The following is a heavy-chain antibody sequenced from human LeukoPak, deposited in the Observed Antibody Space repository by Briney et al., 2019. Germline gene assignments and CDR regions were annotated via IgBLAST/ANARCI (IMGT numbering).Heavy chain of an antibody. Sequence: ASVKVSCKASGYTFTSYGISWVRQAPGQGLEWMGWISAYNGNTNYAQKLQGRVTMTRNTSTSTAYMELSSLRSEDTAIYYCARGQLLAVAGKSGSGYWGQGTLVTVSS. J-gene: IGHJ4*02. CDR3: ARGQLLAVAGKSGSGY. V-gene: IGHV1-18*01. CDR2: ISAYNGNT. CDR1: GYTFTSYG. D-gene: IGHD6-19*01.